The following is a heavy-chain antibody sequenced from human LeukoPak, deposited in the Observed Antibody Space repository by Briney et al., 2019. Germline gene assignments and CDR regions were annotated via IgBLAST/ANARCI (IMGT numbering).Heavy chain of an antibody. CDR3: TRLAVAYFDS. J-gene: IGHJ4*02. CDR1: GFIVSSNY. CDR2: IYSSGST. Sequence: GGSLRLSCAASGFIVSSNYMGWVRQAPGKGLEWVSVIYSSGSTYYPDSVKCRFTISRDESKNTLYLQMNSLRAEDTAVYYCTRLAVAYFDSWGQGTLVTVSS. D-gene: IGHD6-19*01. V-gene: IGHV3-66*04.